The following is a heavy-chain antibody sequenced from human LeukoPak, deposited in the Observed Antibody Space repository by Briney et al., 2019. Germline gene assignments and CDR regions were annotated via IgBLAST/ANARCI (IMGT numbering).Heavy chain of an antibody. V-gene: IGHV3-9*01. Sequence: GGSLRLSCAASGFTFDDYAMHWVRQAPGKGLEWVSGISWNSGSIDYADSVKGRFTISRDNAKNSLYLQMNSLRAEDTALYYCAKDVKGYYYYYGMDVWGQGTTVTVSS. J-gene: IGHJ6*02. CDR3: AKDVKGYYYYYGMDV. CDR2: ISWNSGSI. CDR1: GFTFDDYA.